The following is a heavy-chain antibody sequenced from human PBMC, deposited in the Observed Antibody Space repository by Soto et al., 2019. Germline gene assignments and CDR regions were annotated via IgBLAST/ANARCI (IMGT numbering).Heavy chain of an antibody. D-gene: IGHD6-13*01. CDR1: GFTCSSYA. J-gene: IGHJ3*02. CDR2: ISGSGGST. CDR3: EKERGRHSSSLNAFAI. Sequence: EVQLLESGGGLVQPGGSLRLSCAARGFTCSSYAMSWVRQAPGKGLEWGSAISGSGGSTYYADSVKGRFTISRDNSKNTVSLQRNSLRAEDTAVYYYEKERGRHSSSLNAFAIWGQGTMVTVSS. V-gene: IGHV3-23*01.